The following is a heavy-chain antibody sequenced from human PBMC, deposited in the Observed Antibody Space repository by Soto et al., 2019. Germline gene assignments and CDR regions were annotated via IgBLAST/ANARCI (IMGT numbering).Heavy chain of an antibody. J-gene: IGHJ4*02. CDR3: AKPVRRELWRNYFDY. D-gene: IGHD3-16*01. Sequence: QVQLVESGGGVVQPGRSLRLSCAASGFTFSSYGMHWVRQAPGKGMEWVAVISYDGSNKYYADSVKGRFTISRDNSKNTLYLQMNSLRAEYTAVYYCAKPVRRELWRNYFDYWGQGTLVTVSS. V-gene: IGHV3-30*18. CDR2: ISYDGSNK. CDR1: GFTFSSYG.